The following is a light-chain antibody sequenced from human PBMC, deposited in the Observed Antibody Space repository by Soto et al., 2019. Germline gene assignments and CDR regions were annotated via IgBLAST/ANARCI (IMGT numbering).Light chain of an antibody. CDR2: RAS. J-gene: IGKJ5*01. CDR3: QQYHHWPPIT. V-gene: IGKV3-15*01. CDR1: QNIDIN. Sequence: EIVMTQSPATLSVSRWERATVLCRPSQNIDINLVWYQQKPGQAPRLLIFRASTRATGIPARFSGSGSGTEFTLTISSLQSEDFATYYCQQYHHWPPITFGQGTRLEIK.